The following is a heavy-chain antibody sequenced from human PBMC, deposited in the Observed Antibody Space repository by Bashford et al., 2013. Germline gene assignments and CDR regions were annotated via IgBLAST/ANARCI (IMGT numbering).Heavy chain of an antibody. CDR2: IYTSGST. Sequence: SETLSLTCTVSGGSISSYYWSWIRQPAGKGLEWIGRIYTSGSTNYNPSLKSRVTMSVDTSKNQFSLKLSSVTAADTAVYYCARHRERYFDWYWDYWGQGTLVTVSX. V-gene: IGHV4-4*07. CDR3: ARHRERYFDWYWDY. J-gene: IGHJ4*02. CDR1: GGSISSYY. D-gene: IGHD3-9*01.